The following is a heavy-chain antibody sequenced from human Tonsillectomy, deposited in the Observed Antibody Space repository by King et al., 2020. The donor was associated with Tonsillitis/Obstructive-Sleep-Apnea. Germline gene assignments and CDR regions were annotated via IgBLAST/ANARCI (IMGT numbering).Heavy chain of an antibody. Sequence: QLQESGPGLVKPSETLSLTCTVSGGSISSYYWSWIRQPPGKGLEWIGYIYYSGSTNYNPSLKSRVTISVDTSKNQFSLKLSSVTAADTAVYYCARGDSSGYWESTFDYWSQGTLVTVSS. CDR3: ARGDSSGYWESTFDY. CDR1: GGSISSYY. CDR2: IYYSGST. J-gene: IGHJ4*02. D-gene: IGHD3-22*01. V-gene: IGHV4-59*01.